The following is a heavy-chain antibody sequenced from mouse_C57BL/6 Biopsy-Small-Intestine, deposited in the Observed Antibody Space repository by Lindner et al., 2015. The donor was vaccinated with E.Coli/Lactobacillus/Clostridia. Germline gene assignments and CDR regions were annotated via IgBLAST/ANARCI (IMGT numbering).Heavy chain of an antibody. CDR1: GYAFSSSW. V-gene: IGHV1-82*01. CDR3: ARGYYSNWYFDV. D-gene: IGHD2-5*01. CDR2: IYPGDGDT. J-gene: IGHJ1*03. Sequence: VQLQESGPELVKPGASVKISCKASGYAFSSSWMNWVKQRPGKGLEWIGRIYPGDGDTNYNGKFKDKATLTADQSSSTAYMQLSSLTSEDSAVYFCARGYYSNWYFDVWGTGTTVTVSS.